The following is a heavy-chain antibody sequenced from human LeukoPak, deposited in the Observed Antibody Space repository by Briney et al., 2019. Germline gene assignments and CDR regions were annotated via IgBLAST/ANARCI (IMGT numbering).Heavy chain of an antibody. J-gene: IGHJ4*02. D-gene: IGHD5-18*01. Sequence: ASVKVSCKASGYTFTSYYMHWVRQAPGQGLEWMGIINPSGGSTSYAQKFQGRVTMTRDMSTSTVYMELSSLRSEDTAVYYCAKLYTYGYIPDYWGQGTLVTVSS. CDR2: INPSGGST. CDR3: AKLYTYGYIPDY. CDR1: GYTFTSYY. V-gene: IGHV1-46*01.